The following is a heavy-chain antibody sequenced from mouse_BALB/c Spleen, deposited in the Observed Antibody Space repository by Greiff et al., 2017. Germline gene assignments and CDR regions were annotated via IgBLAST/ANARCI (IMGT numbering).Heavy chain of an antibody. CDR1: GFTFSSYT. CDR3: ARDWAMDY. Sequence: EVMLVESGGGLVQPGGSLKLSCAASGFTFSSYTMSWVRQTPEKRLEWVAYISNGGGSTYYPDTVKGRFTISRDNAKNTLYLQMSSLKSEDTAMYYCARDWAMDYWGQGTSVTVSS. CDR2: ISNGGGST. V-gene: IGHV5-12-2*01. J-gene: IGHJ4*01.